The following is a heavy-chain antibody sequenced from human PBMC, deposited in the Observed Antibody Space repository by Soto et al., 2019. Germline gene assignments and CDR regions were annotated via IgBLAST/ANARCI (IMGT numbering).Heavy chain of an antibody. Sequence: GGSLRLSCAASGFTFSTYGMHWVRQAPGKGLEWVAAMSYDGTKEYYVDSVKGRFTTSRDNSRNTLFLQLNSLRAEDTAVYYCAKEYGSTWIDHWGQGTLVTVSS. D-gene: IGHD6-13*01. CDR2: MSYDGTKE. CDR3: AKEYGSTWIDH. CDR1: GFTFSTYG. V-gene: IGHV3-30*18. J-gene: IGHJ4*02.